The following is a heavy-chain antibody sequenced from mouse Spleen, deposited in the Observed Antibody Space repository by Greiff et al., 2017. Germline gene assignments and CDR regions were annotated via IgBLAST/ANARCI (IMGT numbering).Heavy chain of an antibody. V-gene: IGHV1-9*01. CDR2: ILPGSGST. CDR3: ARPLYGPSAY. D-gene: IGHD1-1*01. Sequence: LVESGAELMRPGASVKLSCKATGYTFTGYWIEWVKQRPGHGLEWIGEILPGSGSTNYNEKFKGKATFTADTSSNTAYMQLSSLTTEDSAIYYCARPLYGPSAYWGQGTLVTVSA. J-gene: IGHJ3*01. CDR1: GYTFTGYW.